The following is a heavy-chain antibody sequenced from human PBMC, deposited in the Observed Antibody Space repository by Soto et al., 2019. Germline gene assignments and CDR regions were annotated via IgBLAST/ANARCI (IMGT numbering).Heavy chain of an antibody. Sequence: QVQLVESGGGVVQPGRSLRLSCAASGFTFSSYGMHWVRQAPGKGLEWVAVIWYDGSNKYYADSVKGRFTISRDNSKNTLYLQMNSLRAEDTAVYYCARVGLTDYFNYWGQGTLVTVSS. J-gene: IGHJ4*02. CDR3: ARVGLTDYFNY. CDR2: IWYDGSNK. D-gene: IGHD1-26*01. V-gene: IGHV3-33*01. CDR1: GFTFSSYG.